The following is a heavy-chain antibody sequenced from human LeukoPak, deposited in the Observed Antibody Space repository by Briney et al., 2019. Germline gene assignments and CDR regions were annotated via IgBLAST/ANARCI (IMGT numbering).Heavy chain of an antibody. D-gene: IGHD2-15*01. CDR2: INPNSGGT. Sequence: ASVKVSCKASGYTFTGYYMHWVRQAPGQGLEWMGWINPNSGGTNYAQKFQGWVTMTGDTSISTAYMELSRLRSDDTAVYYCARAGYCSGGSCYLGGRFDPWGQGTLVTVSS. CDR1: GYTFTGYY. J-gene: IGHJ5*02. V-gene: IGHV1-2*04. CDR3: ARAGYCSGGSCYLGGRFDP.